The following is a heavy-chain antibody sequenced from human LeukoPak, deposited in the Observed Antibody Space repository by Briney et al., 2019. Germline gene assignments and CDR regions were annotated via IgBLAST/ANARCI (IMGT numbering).Heavy chain of an antibody. CDR3: ARDLNFYSSGWYDY. Sequence: GSLRLSCAASGFTFSSYGMHWVRQAPGNGLEWVAFIRYDGSNKYYADSVKGRFTISRDNSKNTLYLQMNSLRAEDTAVYYCARDLNFYSSGWYDYWGQGTLVTVSS. CDR1: GFTFSSYG. CDR2: IRYDGSNK. D-gene: IGHD6-19*01. V-gene: IGHV3-30*02. J-gene: IGHJ4*02.